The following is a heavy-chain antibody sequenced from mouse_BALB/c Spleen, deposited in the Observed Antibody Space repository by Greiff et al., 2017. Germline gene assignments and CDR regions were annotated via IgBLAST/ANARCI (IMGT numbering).Heavy chain of an antibody. V-gene: IGHV2-6-7*01. J-gene: IGHJ1*01. D-gene: IGHD1-2*01. CDR3: AREATASYWYVDV. CDR2: IWGDGST. CDR1: GFSLTGYG. Sequence: VQLVESGPGLVAPSQSLSITCTVSGFSLTGYGVNWVRQPPGKGLEWLGMIWGDGSTDYNSALKSRLSISKDNSKSQVFLKMNSLQTDDTARYYCAREATASYWYVDVWGAGTTVTVAS.